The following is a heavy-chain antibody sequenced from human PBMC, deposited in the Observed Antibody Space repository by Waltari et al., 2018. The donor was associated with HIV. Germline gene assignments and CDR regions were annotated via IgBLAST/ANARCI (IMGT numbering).Heavy chain of an antibody. Sequence: QAQLVQSGAEVRKPGASVKVSCRASGYNFETFDINGVRRATGRGLEWMGWRSLKTGKAGFGNRFKGGVTLTRDTAIDAAYVELVSLTSQDTAVYYCVTSRPGAIFGDFWGQGTQVTVS. J-gene: IGHJ1*01. CDR1: GYNFETFD. CDR2: RSLKTGKA. D-gene: IGHD3-10*01. V-gene: IGHV1-8*01. CDR3: VTSRPGAIFGDF.